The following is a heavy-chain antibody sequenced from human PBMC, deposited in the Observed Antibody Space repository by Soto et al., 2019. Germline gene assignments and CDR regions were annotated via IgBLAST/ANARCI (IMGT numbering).Heavy chain of an antibody. CDR1: GFTLTTYH. J-gene: IGHJ4*02. Sequence: ASVKVSCKASGFTLTTYHMHWVLQAPGQGLEWIGIINPSGDTTTYAQRYQGRVTITRDTSTNTLFMELSSLRYEDTALYYCARPLIGTHTLAFDYWGQGTLVTVS. D-gene: IGHD2-15*01. V-gene: IGHV1-46*01. CDR2: INPSGDTT. CDR3: ARPLIGTHTLAFDY.